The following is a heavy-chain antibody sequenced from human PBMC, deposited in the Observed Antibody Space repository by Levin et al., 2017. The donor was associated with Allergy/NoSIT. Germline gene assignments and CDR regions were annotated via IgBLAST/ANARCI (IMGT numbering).Heavy chain of an antibody. CDR2: IYYLGST. J-gene: IGHJ6*03. CDR1: GGSISSSSYY. Sequence: GSLRLSCIVSGGSISSSSYYWGWIRQPPGKGLEWIGSIYYLGSTYYNPSLKSRVTISGDTSKNQFSLKLSSVTAADTAMYYCARHIRTTGTTSHYYDYMDVWGKGTTVTVSS. D-gene: IGHD1-1*01. CDR3: ARHIRTTGTTSHYYDYMDV. V-gene: IGHV4-39*01.